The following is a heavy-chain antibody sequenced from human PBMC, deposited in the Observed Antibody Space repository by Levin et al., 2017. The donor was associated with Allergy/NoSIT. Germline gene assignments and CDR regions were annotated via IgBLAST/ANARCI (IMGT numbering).Heavy chain of an antibody. D-gene: IGHD3-10*01. CDR1: GFTFSDYY. V-gene: IGHV3-11*03. Sequence: PGGSLRLSCAASGFTFSDYYMSWIRQAPGKGLEWISYIITSGTHTSYADSVKGRFTISRDNANNLLYLQMNSLRAEDTAVYYCAGRYGSGTYYNGKNYWGQGTRVTVSS. J-gene: IGHJ4*02. CDR3: AGRYGSGTYYNGKNY. CDR2: IITSGTHT.